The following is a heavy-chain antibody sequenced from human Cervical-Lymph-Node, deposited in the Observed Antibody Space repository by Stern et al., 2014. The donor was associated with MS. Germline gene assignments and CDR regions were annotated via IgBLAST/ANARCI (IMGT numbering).Heavy chain of an antibody. D-gene: IGHD3-16*01. J-gene: IGHJ6*02. CDR1: GYSFIYYG. Sequence: VQLVESGAEVKKPGASVKVSCKASGYSFIYYGINWVRQAPGQGLEWMGWGSGDSGNKGYAQKFQGRVTMTTDTSTSTAHMELRSLRSDDTAVYYCARGGMGGNYYYYYGMDVWGQGTTVTVSS. CDR2: GSGDSGNK. V-gene: IGHV1-18*01. CDR3: ARGGMGGNYYYYYGMDV.